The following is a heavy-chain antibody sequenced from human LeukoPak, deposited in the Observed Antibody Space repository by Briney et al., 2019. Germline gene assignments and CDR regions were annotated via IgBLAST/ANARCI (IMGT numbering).Heavy chain of an antibody. J-gene: IGHJ5*02. CDR3: AREYDYVWGSYRWFDP. CDR2: ISYDGSNK. V-gene: IGHV3-30-3*01. Sequence: GRSLRLFCAASGFTFSSYAMHWVRQAPGKGLEWVAVISYDGSNKYYADSVKGRFTISRDNSKNTLYLQMNSLRAEDTAVYYCAREYDYVWGSYRWFDPWGQGTLVTVSS. D-gene: IGHD3-16*02. CDR1: GFTFSSYA.